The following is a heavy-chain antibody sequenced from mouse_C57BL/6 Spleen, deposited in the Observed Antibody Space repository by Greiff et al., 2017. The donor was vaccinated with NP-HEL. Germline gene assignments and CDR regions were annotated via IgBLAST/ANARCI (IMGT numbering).Heavy chain of an antibody. CDR2: ISGGGGNT. V-gene: IGHV5-9*01. Sequence: EVQLKESGGGLVKPGGSLKLSCAASGFTFSSYTMSWVRQTPEKRLEWVATISGGGGNTYYPDSVKGRFTISRDNAKNTLYLQMSSLRSEDTALYYCARHEDDYFDYWGQGTTLTVSS. CDR3: ARHEDDYFDY. CDR1: GFTFSSYT. J-gene: IGHJ2*01.